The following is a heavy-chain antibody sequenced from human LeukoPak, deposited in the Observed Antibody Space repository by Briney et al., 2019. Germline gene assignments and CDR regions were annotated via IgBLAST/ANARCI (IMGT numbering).Heavy chain of an antibody. CDR2: IKQDGSEK. CDR1: GFTFSSYW. Sequence: GGSLRLSCAASGFTFSSYWMSWVRQAPGKGLEWVANIKQDGSEKYYVDSVKGRFAISRDNAKNSLYLQMNSLRAEDTAVYYCARGGRITSYNWFDPWGQGTLVTVSS. J-gene: IGHJ5*02. V-gene: IGHV3-7*04. D-gene: IGHD3-3*01. CDR3: ARGGRITSYNWFDP.